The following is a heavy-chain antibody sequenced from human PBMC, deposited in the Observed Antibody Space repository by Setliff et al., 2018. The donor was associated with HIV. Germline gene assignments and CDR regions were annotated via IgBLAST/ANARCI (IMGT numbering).Heavy chain of an antibody. D-gene: IGHD3-10*01. J-gene: IGHJ4*02. CDR2: INQDGSVK. CDR3: ALLWPFDY. Sequence: GGSLRLSCAASGFTFSSHSMNWVRRAPGKGLEWVANINQDGSVKYYMDSVKGRFSISRDNADNSLYLQMGSLRGEDTAIYYCALLWPFDYWGQGALVTVSS. CDR1: GFTFSSHS. V-gene: IGHV3-7*03.